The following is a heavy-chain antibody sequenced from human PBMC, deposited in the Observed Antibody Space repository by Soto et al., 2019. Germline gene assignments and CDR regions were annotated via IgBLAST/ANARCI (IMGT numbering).Heavy chain of an antibody. D-gene: IGHD1-26*01. CDR3: ARHVGKWAFDY. CDR1: GCSITNYY. V-gene: IGHV4-59*08. CDR2: IYYSGGI. J-gene: IGHJ4*02. Sequence: QVQLQESGPGLVKPSETLSLMCTVSGCSITNYYWRWLRPPPGKELEWIGNIYYSGGINYNPALKVRVIISVDTSKDQFSLNLISVTAADMAVYYCARHVGKWAFDYWGQGTLVSVSS.